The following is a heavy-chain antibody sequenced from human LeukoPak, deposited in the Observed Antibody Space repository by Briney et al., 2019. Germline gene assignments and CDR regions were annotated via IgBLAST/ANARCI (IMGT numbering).Heavy chain of an antibody. CDR1: GYTFTGYY. CDR3: ARLDWKVTDGVDY. Sequence: GASVNVSCKASGYTFTGYYMHWVRQAPGQGLEWMGWINPNSGGTNYAQKFQGRVTMTRDTSISTAYMELSRLRSDDTAVYYCARLDWKVTDGVDYWGQGTLVTVSS. V-gene: IGHV1-2*02. CDR2: INPNSGGT. J-gene: IGHJ4*02. D-gene: IGHD3/OR15-3a*01.